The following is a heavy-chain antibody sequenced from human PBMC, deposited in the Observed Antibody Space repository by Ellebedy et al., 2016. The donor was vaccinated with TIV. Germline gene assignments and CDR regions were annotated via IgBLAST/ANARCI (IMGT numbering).Heavy chain of an antibody. CDR1: EFTFSSYW. D-gene: IGHD2-15*01. V-gene: IGHV3-74*01. CDR2: ISPDGRGT. Sequence: PGGSLRLSCAASEFTFSSYWIHWVRQTPGKGLVWVSRISPDGRGTSYADSVKGRFTISRDNAKNTMYLQMNSLRVEDTAVYYCARGVVGAGNGNEYWGRGTLVTVSS. CDR3: ARGVVGAGNGNEY. J-gene: IGHJ4*02.